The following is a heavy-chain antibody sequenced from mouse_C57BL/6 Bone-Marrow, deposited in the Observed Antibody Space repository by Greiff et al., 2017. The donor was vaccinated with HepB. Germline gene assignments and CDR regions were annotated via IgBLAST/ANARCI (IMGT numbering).Heavy chain of an antibody. CDR2: ISSGSSTI. CDR1: GFTFSDYG. V-gene: IGHV5-17*01. J-gene: IGHJ4*01. D-gene: IGHD2-5*01. CDR3: ARPGYSNHGGAMDY. Sequence: EVKLVESGGGLVKPGGSLKLSCAASGFTFSDYGMHWVRQAPEKGLEWVAYISSGSSTIYYADTVKGRFTISRDNAKNTLFLQMTSLRSEDTAMYYCARPGYSNHGGAMDYWGQGTSVTVSS.